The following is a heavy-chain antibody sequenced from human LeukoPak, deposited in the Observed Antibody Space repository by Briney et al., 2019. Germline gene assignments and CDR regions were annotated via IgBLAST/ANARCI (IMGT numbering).Heavy chain of an antibody. V-gene: IGHV3-23*01. CDR1: GFTFTRYA. J-gene: IGHJ4*02. Sequence: GGSLRLSCAASGFTFTRYAMSWVRQAPGKGLDWVAAITDSGGDTYYADSVKGRFTISRDNSKNTLYLEMNSLRSEDTAVYYCAKGSSTSRPYSFEYWGQGTLVTVSS. CDR3: AKGSSTSRPYSFEY. D-gene: IGHD2-21*01. CDR2: ITDSGGDT.